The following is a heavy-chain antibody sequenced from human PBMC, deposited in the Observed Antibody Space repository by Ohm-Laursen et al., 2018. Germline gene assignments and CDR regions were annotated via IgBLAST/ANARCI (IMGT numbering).Heavy chain of an antibody. J-gene: IGHJ6*02. Sequence: SDTLSLTCGVSGGSFSGYYWSWIRQPPGKGLEWIGEINHSGSTNYNPSLKSRVTISVDTSKNQFSLKLSSVTAADTAVYYCERGHRTYYYGSGRSPGMDVWGQGTTVTVSS. CDR3: ERGHRTYYYGSGRSPGMDV. D-gene: IGHD3-10*01. V-gene: IGHV4-34*01. CDR1: GGSFSGYY. CDR2: INHSGST.